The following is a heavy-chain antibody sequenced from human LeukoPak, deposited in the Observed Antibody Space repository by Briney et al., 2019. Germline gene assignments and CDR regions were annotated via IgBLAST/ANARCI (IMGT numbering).Heavy chain of an antibody. D-gene: IGHD3-3*01. CDR2: ISGSGYYT. Sequence: GGSLRLSCAASGFAFSNFAMSWVRQAPGKGLEWVSAISGSGYYTYYVESVKGRFTISRDNSKNTLYLHMNSLRADDTAVYYCAKMEGQRLYDYCMDVWGRGTTVTVSS. CDR1: GFAFSNFA. J-gene: IGHJ6*03. CDR3: AKMEGQRLYDYCMDV. V-gene: IGHV3-23*01.